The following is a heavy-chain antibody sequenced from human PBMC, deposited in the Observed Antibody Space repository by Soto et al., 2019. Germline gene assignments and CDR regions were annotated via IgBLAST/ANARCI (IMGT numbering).Heavy chain of an antibody. V-gene: IGHV3-23*01. D-gene: IGHD3-9*01. CDR1: GFTFSSYA. CDR2: ISGSGGST. J-gene: IGHJ4*02. CDR3: ALGDILTGYYDY. Sequence: EVQLLESGGGLVQPGGSLRLSCAASGFTFSSYAMSWVRQAPGKGLEWVSAISGSGGSTYYADSVKGRFTIPRDNSKNTLYLQMNSLRAEDTAVYYCALGDILTGYYDYWGQGTLVTVSS.